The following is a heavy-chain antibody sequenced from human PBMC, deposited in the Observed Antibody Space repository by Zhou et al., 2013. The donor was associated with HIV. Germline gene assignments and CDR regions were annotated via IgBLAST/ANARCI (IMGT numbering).Heavy chain of an antibody. D-gene: IGHD1-1*01. CDR2: IIPFFNVP. CDR3: ARDAAVNWNDRQRLYYMVV. V-gene: IGHV1-69*15. CDR1: GDTFRSSYA. Sequence: QVQLVQSAAEVKKPGSSVRVSCRVSGDTFRSSYAINWVRQAPGQGLEWMGRIIPFFNVPKYAQKFQGRVTITADESTDTAYIEVRSLRSEDTAVYYCARDAAVNWNDRQRLYYMVVWGKGTTVTVSS. J-gene: IGHJ6*03.